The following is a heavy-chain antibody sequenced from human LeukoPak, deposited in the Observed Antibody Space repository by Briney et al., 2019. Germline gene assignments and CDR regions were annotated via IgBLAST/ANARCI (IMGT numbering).Heavy chain of an antibody. D-gene: IGHD6-13*01. CDR3: ARWRGIAADGGYFDY. J-gene: IGHJ4*02. Sequence: SETLSLTCTVSGGSISDYFWSWIRQPPGKGLEWIGSIFQSGSTYYNPSLKSRVTISVDTSKNQFSLKLNSVTAADTAVYYCARWRGIAADGGYFDYWGQGTLVTVSS. V-gene: IGHV4-38-2*02. CDR1: GGSISDYF. CDR2: IFQSGST.